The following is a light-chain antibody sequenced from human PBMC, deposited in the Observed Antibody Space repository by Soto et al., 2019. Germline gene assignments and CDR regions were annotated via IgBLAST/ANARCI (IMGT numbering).Light chain of an antibody. CDR1: SGHASYA. CDR3: QTWGAGIGV. V-gene: IGLV4-69*01. CDR2: VSSDGSH. J-gene: IGLJ3*02. Sequence: QAVVTQAPSASASLGASVKLTCTLSSGHASYAIAWHQQQPEKGPRYLMKVSSDGSHNKGDGIPDRFSGSSSGAERYLSITSLQSEDEADYYCQTWGAGIGVFGGGTKLTVL.